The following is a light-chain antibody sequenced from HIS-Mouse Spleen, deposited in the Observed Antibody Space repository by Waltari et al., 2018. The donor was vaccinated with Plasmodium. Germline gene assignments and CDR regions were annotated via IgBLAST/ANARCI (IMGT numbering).Light chain of an antibody. CDR1: ALPKKY. Sequence: SYELTQPPSVSVSPGRTARITCSGDALPKKYAYWYQQKSGQAPVLVIYEDSKRPSGIRERCAGTRAGKMATLTTSGAQGEDEADYYCYSTDSSGNHRVFGGGTKLTVL. J-gene: IGLJ3*02. V-gene: IGLV3-10*01. CDR2: EDS. CDR3: YSTDSSGNHRV.